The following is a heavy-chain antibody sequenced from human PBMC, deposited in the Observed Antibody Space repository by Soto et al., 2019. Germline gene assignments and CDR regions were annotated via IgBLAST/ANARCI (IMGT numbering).Heavy chain of an antibody. J-gene: IGHJ4*02. V-gene: IGHV1-69*01. CDR1: GGTFSSYA. D-gene: IGHD1-26*01. CDR3: ARGPAYSGSYYANDY. Sequence: QVQLVQSGAEVKKPGSLVKVSCKASGGTFSSYAISWVRQAPGQGLEWMGGILPIFGTENYAQKFQGRVTITADESTSTAYMELSSLRSEDTAVYYCARGPAYSGSYYANDYWGQGTLVTVSS. CDR2: ILPIFGTE.